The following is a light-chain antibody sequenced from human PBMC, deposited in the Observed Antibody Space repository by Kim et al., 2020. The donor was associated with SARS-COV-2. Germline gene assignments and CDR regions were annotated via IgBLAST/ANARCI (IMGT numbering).Light chain of an antibody. Sequence: QSALTQPPSASGSPGQSVTISCTGTSGDVGGYNYVSWYQQHPGKAPKLIIYEVSKRPSGVPDRFSGSKSGNTASLTVSGLQAEDEADYYCNSYAGSNRVFGGGTQLTVL. J-gene: IGLJ2*01. CDR3: NSYAGSNRV. CDR1: SGDVGGYNY. CDR2: EVS. V-gene: IGLV2-8*01.